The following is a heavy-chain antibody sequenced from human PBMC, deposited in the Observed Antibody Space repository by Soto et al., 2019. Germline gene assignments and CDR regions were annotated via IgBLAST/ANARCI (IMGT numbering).Heavy chain of an antibody. V-gene: IGHV3-30-3*01. J-gene: IGHJ4*02. CDR1: GFTFSSYA. CDR2: ISYDGSNK. D-gene: IGHD3-16*01. Sequence: QVQLVESGGGVVQPGRSLRLSCAASGFTFSSYAMHWVRQAPGKGLEWVAVISYDGSNKYYADSVKGRFTISRDNSKNKLYLQMNSLRAEDTAVYYWARARSRGPRLGVGGDDYFDYWGQGTLVTVSS. CDR3: ARARSRGPRLGVGGDDYFDY.